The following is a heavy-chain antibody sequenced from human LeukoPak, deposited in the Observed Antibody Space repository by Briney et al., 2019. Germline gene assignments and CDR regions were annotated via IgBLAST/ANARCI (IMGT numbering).Heavy chain of an antibody. J-gene: IGHJ4*02. CDR3: ARAEYEDPIFDY. CDR2: VDHTGST. Sequence: PSETLSLTCSVSDDSITMYYWTWIRQPPGKGLEWIGYVDHTGSTNFNPSLNGRVSISRDTTKNLFSLRLSSVTAADTAVYYCARAEYEDPIFDYWGQGTLVTVSS. V-gene: IGHV4-59*01. D-gene: IGHD2-15*01. CDR1: DDSITMYY.